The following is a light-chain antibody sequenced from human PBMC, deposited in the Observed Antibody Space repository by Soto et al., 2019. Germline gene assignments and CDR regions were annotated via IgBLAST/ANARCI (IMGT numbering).Light chain of an antibody. CDR3: QHYNSYSEA. V-gene: IGKV3-15*01. Sequence: EIVMTQSPATLSVSPGERGTLSCRASQSVSSNLAWYQQKPGQAPRLFIYGASTRATGIPARFSGSGFGTEFTLTISSLQPDDFATYYCQHYNSYSEAFGQGTTVDIK. J-gene: IGKJ1*01. CDR1: QSVSSN. CDR2: GAS.